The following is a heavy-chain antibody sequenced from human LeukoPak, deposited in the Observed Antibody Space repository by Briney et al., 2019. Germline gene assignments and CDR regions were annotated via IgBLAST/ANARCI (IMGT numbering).Heavy chain of an antibody. CDR3: ARDRIAAAPHFQH. V-gene: IGHV1-69*04. CDR1: GGTFSSYA. Sequence: APVKVSCKASGGTFSSYAISWVRRAPGQGLEWMGRIIPILGIANYAQKFQGRVTITADKSTSTAYMELSSLGSEDTAVYYCARDRIAAAPHFQHWGQGTLVTVCS. CDR2: IIPILGIA. J-gene: IGHJ1*01. D-gene: IGHD6-13*01.